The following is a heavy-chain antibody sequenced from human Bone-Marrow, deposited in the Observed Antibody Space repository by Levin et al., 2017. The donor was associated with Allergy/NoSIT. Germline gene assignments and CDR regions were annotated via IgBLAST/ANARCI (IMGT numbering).Heavy chain of an antibody. CDR3: VRDSGAGT. Sequence: PGGSLRLFCAASGFSFSIFGMIWVRQPPGKGLECISSIDSVGRTTDYSDSVRGRSTISRDNANNMLYLQMSSLRAEDTGTYYCVRDSGAGTWGQGTLVLVSP. CDR2: IDSVGRTT. J-gene: IGHJ4*02. V-gene: IGHV3-48*03. CDR1: GFSFSIFG. D-gene: IGHD1-26*01.